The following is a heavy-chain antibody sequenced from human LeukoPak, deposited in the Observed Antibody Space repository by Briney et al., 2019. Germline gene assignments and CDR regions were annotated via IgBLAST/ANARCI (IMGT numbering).Heavy chain of an antibody. D-gene: IGHD6-19*01. CDR1: GGSISSYY. CDR2: IYYSGST. Sequence: PSETLSLTCTVSGGSISSYYWSWIRQPPGKGLEWIGYIYYSGSTNYNPSLKSRVTISVDTSKNQFSLKLSSVTAADTAVYYCARGGIAVAGTDYYYGMDVWGQGTTVTVSS. CDR3: ARGGIAVAGTDYYYGMDV. V-gene: IGHV4-59*01. J-gene: IGHJ6*02.